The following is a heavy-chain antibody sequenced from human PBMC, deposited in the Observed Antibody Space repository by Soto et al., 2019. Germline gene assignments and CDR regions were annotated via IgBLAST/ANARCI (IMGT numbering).Heavy chain of an antibody. D-gene: IGHD3-10*01. J-gene: IGHJ6*02. CDR1: GYTFTSYG. CDR3: ASYYNGSASHDPRYYYYGMDV. V-gene: IGHV1-18*01. Sequence: QVQLVQSGAEVKKPGASVKVSCKASGYTFTSYGISWVRQAPGQGLEWMGWISAYNGNTNYAQKLQGRYTMTTDTSTSTSYIELRSLRSDDTALYYWASYYNGSASHDPRYYYYGMDVWGQGTTVTVSS. CDR2: ISAYNGNT.